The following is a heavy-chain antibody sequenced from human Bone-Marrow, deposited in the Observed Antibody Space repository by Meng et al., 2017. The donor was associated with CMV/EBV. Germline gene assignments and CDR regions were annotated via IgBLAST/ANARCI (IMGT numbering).Heavy chain of an antibody. V-gene: IGHV6-1*01. CDR2: TYYRSKCYN. CDR3: ARGVAVAGFPIDY. D-gene: IGHD6-19*01. J-gene: IGHJ4*02. CDR1: GDSVSSNSAA. Sequence: VQLQQSGPGLVKPSQPPPLPWSISGDSVSSNSAAWNWIRQSPSRGLEWLGRTYYRSKCYNDYAVSVKSRITINPDTSKNQFSLQLNSVTPEDTAVYYCARGVAVAGFPIDYWGQGTLVTVSS.